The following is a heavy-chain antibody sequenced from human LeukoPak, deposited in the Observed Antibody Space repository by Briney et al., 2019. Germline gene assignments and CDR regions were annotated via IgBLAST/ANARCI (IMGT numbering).Heavy chain of an antibody. CDR2: INHSGDT. J-gene: IGHJ6*03. CDR1: GGSFSADY. CDR3: ARGLKDSKRYYSYYYYMDV. D-gene: IGHD4-11*01. Sequence: SETLSLTCAVSGGSFSADYWTRIRQSPRKGLEWIGEINHSGDTNYNPSLNSRLTISIDPSRNQVSLTLNSVTAADTAVYYCARGLKDSKRYYSYYYYMDVWGEGTKVTVSS. V-gene: IGHV4-34*01.